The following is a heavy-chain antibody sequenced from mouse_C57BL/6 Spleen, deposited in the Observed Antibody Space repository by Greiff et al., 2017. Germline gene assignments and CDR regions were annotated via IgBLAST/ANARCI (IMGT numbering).Heavy chain of an antibody. CDR3: ARMGFAY. V-gene: IGHV1-69*01. CDR2: IDPSDSYT. Sequence: QVQLQQPGAELVMPGASVKLSCKASGYTFTSYWMHWVKQRPGQGLEWLGEIDPSDSYTNYNQKFKGKSTLTVDKSSSTAYMQLSSLTSEDSAVYYCARMGFAYWGQGTLVTVSA. CDR1: GYTFTSYW. J-gene: IGHJ3*01. D-gene: IGHD2-3*01.